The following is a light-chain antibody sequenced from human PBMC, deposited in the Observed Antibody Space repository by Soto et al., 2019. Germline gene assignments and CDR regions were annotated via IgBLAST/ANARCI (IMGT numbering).Light chain of an antibody. J-gene: IGKJ4*01. CDR2: DAS. Sequence: DIQMTQSPSTLSASVGDRVTIICRASQSISTWLAWYQLKPGKAPKLLIYDASTLEGGVPSRFSGSGSGTDFTLTISRLEPEDFAVYYCRQYGRSLASAIGGGTKVDIK. V-gene: IGKV1-5*02. CDR3: RQYGRSLASA. CDR1: QSISTW.